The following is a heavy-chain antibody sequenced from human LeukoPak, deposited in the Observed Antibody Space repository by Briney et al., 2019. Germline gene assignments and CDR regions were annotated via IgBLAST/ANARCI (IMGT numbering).Heavy chain of an antibody. Sequence: GGSLRLSCAASGFTFSNCAVLWVRQAPGKGLEWVATVSYDGNNKYYADSVKGRFTISRDNSKNTLYLQMNSLRAEDTAVYYCASGDELSYWGQGTLVTVSS. J-gene: IGHJ4*02. CDR1: GFTFSNCA. CDR3: ASGDELSY. D-gene: IGHD5-24*01. CDR2: VSYDGNNK. V-gene: IGHV3-30*04.